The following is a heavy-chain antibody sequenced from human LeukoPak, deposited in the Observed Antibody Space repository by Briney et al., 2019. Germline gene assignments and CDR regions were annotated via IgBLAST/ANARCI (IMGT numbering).Heavy chain of an antibody. CDR1: GGSISSSSYY. D-gene: IGHD2-2*03. CDR2: IYYSGST. J-gene: IGHJ4*02. Sequence: SETLSLTCTVSGGSISSSSYYWGWIRQPPGKGLEWIGSIYYSGSTYYNPSLKSRVTISVDTSKNQFSLKLSSVTAADTAVYYCVRQGDGYCTSTNCLFSFDYWGQGTLVTVSS. CDR3: VRQGDGYCTSTNCLFSFDY. V-gene: IGHV4-39*01.